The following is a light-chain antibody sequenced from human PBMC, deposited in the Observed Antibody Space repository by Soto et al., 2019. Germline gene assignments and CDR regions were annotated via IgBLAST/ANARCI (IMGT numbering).Light chain of an antibody. CDR1: SSDVGGYNY. Sequence: QSALTQPPSASGSPGQSVAISCTGTSSDVGGYNYVSWYQQHPGKAPKLIIYEVSQRPSGVPDRFSGSKSGNTASLTVSGLQAEDEANYYCSSYAGINKVFGGGTKLTVL. V-gene: IGLV2-8*01. CDR3: SSYAGINKV. J-gene: IGLJ2*01. CDR2: EVS.